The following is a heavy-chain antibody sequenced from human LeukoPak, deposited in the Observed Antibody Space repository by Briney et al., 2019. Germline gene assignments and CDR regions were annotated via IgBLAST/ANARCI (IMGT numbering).Heavy chain of an antibody. J-gene: IGHJ3*02. Sequence: GGSLRLSCAASGFTFSDYYMSWIRQAPGKGLEWVSYISSSASTIYYADSVKGRFTISRDNAKNSLYLQMNSLRAEDTAVYYCARRYCSGGSCYYPDAFDIWGQGTMATVSS. CDR3: ARRYCSGGSCYYPDAFDI. CDR2: ISSSASTI. CDR1: GFTFSDYY. D-gene: IGHD2-15*01. V-gene: IGHV3-11*04.